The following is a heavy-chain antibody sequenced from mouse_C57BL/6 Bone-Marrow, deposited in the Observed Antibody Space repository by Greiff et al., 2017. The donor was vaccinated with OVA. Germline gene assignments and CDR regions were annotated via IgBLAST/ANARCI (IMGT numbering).Heavy chain of an antibody. Sequence: EVQLQQSGPELVKPGASVKISCKASGYTFSDYYMNWVKQSHGKSLEWIGDINPNNGGTSYNQKFKGKATLTVDKSSSTAYMELRSLTSEDSAVYYCARPDGFDYWGQGTTLTVSS. CDR1: GYTFSDYY. V-gene: IGHV1-26*01. J-gene: IGHJ2*01. CDR2: INPNNGGT. CDR3: ARPDGFDY.